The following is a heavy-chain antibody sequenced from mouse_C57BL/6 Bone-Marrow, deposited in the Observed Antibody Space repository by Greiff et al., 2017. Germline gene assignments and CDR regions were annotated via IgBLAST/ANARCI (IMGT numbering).Heavy chain of an antibody. CDR1: GYSITSGYY. V-gene: IGHV3-6*01. CDR2: ISYDGSN. CDR3: ARSHYYLPDS. D-gene: IGHD1-2*01. Sequence: EVQLVESGPGLVKPSQSLSLTCSVTGYSITSGYYWNWIRQFPGNKLEWMGYISYDGSNNYNPSLKNRISITRDTSKNQFFLMLISVATEDTATYYCARSHYYLPDSWGQGTTLTVSS. J-gene: IGHJ2*01.